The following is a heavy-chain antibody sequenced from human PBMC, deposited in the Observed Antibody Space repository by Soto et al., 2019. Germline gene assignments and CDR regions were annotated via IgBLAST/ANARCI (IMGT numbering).Heavy chain of an antibody. CDR3: ARDTETLGPRANDALDI. D-gene: IGHD3-3*02. Sequence: QAQLVQSGAEMKKPGASVKVSCKATGYTFSAYTMNWVRQAPGQSLEWMGWINAGSGNTKYSQNFQGRVSITRDTSAITVYMGLTGLTSEDTAVYYCARDTETLGPRANDALDIWGQGTMVTVSS. CDR2: INAGSGNT. J-gene: IGHJ3*02. CDR1: GYTFSAYT. V-gene: IGHV1-3*01.